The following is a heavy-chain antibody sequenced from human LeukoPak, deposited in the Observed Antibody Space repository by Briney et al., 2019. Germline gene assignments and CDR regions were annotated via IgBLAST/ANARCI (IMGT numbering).Heavy chain of an antibody. Sequence: GGSLRLSCAASGFTFSTYAMNWVRQAPGKGLEWVSAISGSGGSTYYADSVKGRFTISRDNSKDTLYLQMNSLRAEDTAVYYCAKDRRAGSYDYWGQGTLVTVSS. D-gene: IGHD3-10*01. J-gene: IGHJ4*02. V-gene: IGHV3-23*01. CDR2: ISGSGGST. CDR3: AKDRRAGSYDY. CDR1: GFTFSTYA.